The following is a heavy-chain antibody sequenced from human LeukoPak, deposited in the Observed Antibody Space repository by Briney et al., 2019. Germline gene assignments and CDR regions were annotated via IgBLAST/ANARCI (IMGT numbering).Heavy chain of an antibody. D-gene: IGHD6-19*01. J-gene: IGHJ4*02. Sequence: SETLSLTCTVSGGSISSSSYYRGWIRQPPGKGLEWIGSIYYSGSTYYNPSLKSRVTISVDTSKNQFSLKLSSVTAADTAVYYCARIHSSGWYDYWDQGTLVTVSS. CDR1: GGSISSSSYY. CDR3: ARIHSSGWYDY. CDR2: IYYSGST. V-gene: IGHV4-39*01.